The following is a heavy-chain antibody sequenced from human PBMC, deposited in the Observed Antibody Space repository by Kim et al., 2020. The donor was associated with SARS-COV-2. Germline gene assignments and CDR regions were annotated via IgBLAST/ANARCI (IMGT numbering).Heavy chain of an antibody. Sequence: PSLKSRVTMSADTSKNQFSLKLSSVTAADTAVYYCARNEVTRRGGYHFDYWGQGTLVTVSS. D-gene: IGHD2-21*02. J-gene: IGHJ4*02. V-gene: IGHV4-4*07. CDR3: ARNEVTRRGGYHFDY.